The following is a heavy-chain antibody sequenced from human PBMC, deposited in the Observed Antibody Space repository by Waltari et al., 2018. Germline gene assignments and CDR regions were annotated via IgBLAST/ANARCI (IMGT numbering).Heavy chain of an antibody. D-gene: IGHD4-17*01. CDR1: GGSFSGYY. J-gene: IGHJ2*01. V-gene: IGHV4-34*01. Sequence: QVQLQQWGAGLLKPSETLSLTCAVYGGSFSGYYWSWIRQPPGKGLEWIGEINHSGTPNYNPALKSRVTISVDTSKNQFSLKLSSVTAADTAVYYCARYGGKSPSYWYFDLWGRGTLVTVSS. CDR3: ARYGGKSPSYWYFDL. CDR2: INHSGTP.